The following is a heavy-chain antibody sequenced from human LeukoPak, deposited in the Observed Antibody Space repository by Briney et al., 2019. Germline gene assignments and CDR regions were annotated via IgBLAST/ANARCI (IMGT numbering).Heavy chain of an antibody. D-gene: IGHD6-13*01. J-gene: IGHJ5*02. CDR3: ARLNYGYSRQFNWFDP. V-gene: IGHV4-38-2*02. CDR2: IYHSGST. Sequence: SETLSLTCTVSGYSISSGYYWGWIRQPPGKGLEWIGSIYHSGSTYYNPSLKSRVTISVDTSKNQFSLKLSSVTAADTAVYYCARLNYGYSRQFNWFDPWGQGTLVTVSS. CDR1: GYSISSGYY.